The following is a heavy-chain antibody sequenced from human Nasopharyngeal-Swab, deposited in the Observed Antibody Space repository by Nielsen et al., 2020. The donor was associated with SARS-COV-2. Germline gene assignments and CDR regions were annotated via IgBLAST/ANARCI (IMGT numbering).Heavy chain of an antibody. V-gene: IGHV1-58*01. Sequence: SVKVSCKASGFTFTSSAVQWVRQARGQRLEWIGWIVVGSGNTNYAQKFQERVTITRDMSTSTAYMELSSLRSEDTAVYYCARDTVDTAMVTYYYYGMDVWGQGTTVTVSS. D-gene: IGHD5-18*01. J-gene: IGHJ6*02. CDR3: ARDTVDTAMVTYYYYGMDV. CDR2: IVVGSGNT. CDR1: GFTFTSSA.